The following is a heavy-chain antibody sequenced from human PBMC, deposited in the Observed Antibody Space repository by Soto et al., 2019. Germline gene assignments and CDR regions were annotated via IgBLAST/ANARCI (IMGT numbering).Heavy chain of an antibody. CDR1: GYTLTELS. CDR2: FDSEDGET. V-gene: IGHV1-24*01. D-gene: IGHD3-10*01. Sequence: QVQLVQSGAEVKKPGASVKVSCKVSGYTLTELSMHWVRQAPGKGLEWMGGFDSEDGETIYAQKFQGRVTMTEDTSTDTAYMELSSLRSEDTAVYYCAGYITMVRGVIKYFDYWGQGTLVTVSS. J-gene: IGHJ4*02. CDR3: AGYITMVRGVIKYFDY.